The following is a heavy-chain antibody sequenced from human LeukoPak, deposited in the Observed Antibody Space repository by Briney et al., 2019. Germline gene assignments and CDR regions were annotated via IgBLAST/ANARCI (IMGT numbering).Heavy chain of an antibody. CDR2: ISDSGDIT. CDR3: AKDRRGGSYYAATLDI. D-gene: IGHD1-26*01. CDR1: GFTFSSYA. Sequence: GGSLRLSCAASGFTFSSYAMSWDRQAPGRGLEWVSGISDSGDITYYADSVKGRFTISRDNSKNTLYVQMNSLRVEDTAVYFCAKDRRGGSYYAATLDIWGPGTMLTVSS. J-gene: IGHJ3*02. V-gene: IGHV3-23*01.